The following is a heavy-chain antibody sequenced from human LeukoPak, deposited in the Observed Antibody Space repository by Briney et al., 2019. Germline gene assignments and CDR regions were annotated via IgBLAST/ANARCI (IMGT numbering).Heavy chain of an antibody. CDR2: ISSSSSYV. V-gene: IGHV3-21*01. CDR1: GFTFSSYS. Sequence: PGGSLRLSCAASGFTFSSYSMNWVRQAPGKGLEWVSSISSSSSYVYYADSVKGRFTISRDNAKNSLYLQMNSLRAEDTAVYYCARSGSAVAGTAYFQHWGQGTLVTVSP. D-gene: IGHD6-19*01. CDR3: ARSGSAVAGTAYFQH. J-gene: IGHJ1*01.